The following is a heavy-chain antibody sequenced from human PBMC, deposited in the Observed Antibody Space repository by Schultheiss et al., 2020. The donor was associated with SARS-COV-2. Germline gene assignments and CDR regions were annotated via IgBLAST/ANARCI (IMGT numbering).Heavy chain of an antibody. CDR2: ISYDGSNK. D-gene: IGHD2-15*01. Sequence: GESLKISCAASGFTFSSYGMHWVRQAPGKGLEWVAVISYDGSNKYYADSVKGRFTISRDNSKNTLYLQMNSLRAEDTAVYYCAKDSMSYCDYWGQGTLVTVSS. CDR1: GFTFSSYG. V-gene: IGHV3-30*18. CDR3: AKDSMSYCDY. J-gene: IGHJ4*02.